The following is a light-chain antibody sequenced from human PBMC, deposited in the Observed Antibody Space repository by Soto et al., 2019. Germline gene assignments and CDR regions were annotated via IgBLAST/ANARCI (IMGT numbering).Light chain of an antibody. CDR3: SSHTTNNTLV. J-gene: IGLJ1*01. Sequence: QSALTQPASVSGSPGQSITISCTGTSSDVADYKYVSWYQQHPGKAPKALIAEVTKRPSGVSDRFSGSKSGNTASLTISGLQAEDEADYYCSSHTTNNTLVFGTGTQLTVL. CDR2: EVT. CDR1: SSDVADYKY. V-gene: IGLV2-14*01.